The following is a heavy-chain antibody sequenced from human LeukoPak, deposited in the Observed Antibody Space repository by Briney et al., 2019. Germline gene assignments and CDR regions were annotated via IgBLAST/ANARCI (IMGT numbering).Heavy chain of an antibody. J-gene: IGHJ4*02. CDR2: IYTSGTI. D-gene: IGHD1-7*01. V-gene: IGHV4-4*07. CDR1: GASISSSY. CDR3: ARLANYGRRNFDY. Sequence: SETLSLTCTVSGASISSSYWSWIRQPAGPALEWIGRIYTSGTITYNPSLKSRVTMSVDTSKNQFSLKLSSVTAADTAVYYCARLANYGRRNFDYWGQGTLVTVSS.